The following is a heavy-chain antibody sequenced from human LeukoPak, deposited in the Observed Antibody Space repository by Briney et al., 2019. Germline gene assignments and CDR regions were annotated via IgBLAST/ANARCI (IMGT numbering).Heavy chain of an antibody. CDR1: GYSITSGYY. Sequence: SETLSLTCTVSGYSITSGYYWGWIRQPPGKGLEWIGSVYHSGSTFYNPSLKSRVTVLADPSKNQFSLKLTSVTAADTAVYYCARDQDYYGSWSYGPDYWGQGILVTVSS. V-gene: IGHV4-38-2*02. CDR3: ARDQDYYGSWSYGPDY. J-gene: IGHJ4*02. D-gene: IGHD3-10*01. CDR2: VYHSGST.